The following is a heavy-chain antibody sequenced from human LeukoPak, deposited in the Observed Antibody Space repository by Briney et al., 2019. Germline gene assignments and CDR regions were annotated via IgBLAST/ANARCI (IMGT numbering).Heavy chain of an antibody. CDR3: ARGGEVVVEYPDAFDI. D-gene: IGHD3-22*01. Sequence: PGGSLRLSCSASGFTLSNFWIHWVRQAPGKGLVWVSRINTDGSSTNYADSVKGRFTISRDNAKNSLYLQMNSLRAGDTAVYYCARGGEVVVEYPDAFDIWSQGTMVTVSS. CDR2: INTDGSST. V-gene: IGHV3-74*01. CDR1: GFTLSNFW. J-gene: IGHJ3*02.